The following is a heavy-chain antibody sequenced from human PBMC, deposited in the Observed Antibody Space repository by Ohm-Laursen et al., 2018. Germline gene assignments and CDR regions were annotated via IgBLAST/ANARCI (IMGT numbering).Heavy chain of an antibody. V-gene: IGHV3-23*01. J-gene: IGHJ4*02. Sequence: GSLSLSCAASGFTFSSYAMSWVRQPPGKGLEWVSIFSGSDGSTYYADSVKGRFTISRDNSKNTLYLQMNSLRAEDTAVYYCAKDEGLRWQAGWGQGTLVTVSS. CDR2: FSGSDGST. CDR3: AKDEGLRWQAG. CDR1: GFTFSSYA. D-gene: IGHD4-23*01.